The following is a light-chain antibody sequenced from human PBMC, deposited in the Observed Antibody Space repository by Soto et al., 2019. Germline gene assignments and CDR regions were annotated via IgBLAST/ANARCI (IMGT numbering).Light chain of an antibody. J-gene: IGKJ2*01. CDR1: QSISSY. Sequence: DIQMTQSPSSLSASVGDRVTITCRASQSISSYLNWYQQKPGKAPKLLIYAASSLQSGVPSRFSGSGYGTDFTLTISSLQPEDFATYYCQQSYSTPYTFGQGTKLESK. V-gene: IGKV1-39*01. CDR2: AAS. CDR3: QQSYSTPYT.